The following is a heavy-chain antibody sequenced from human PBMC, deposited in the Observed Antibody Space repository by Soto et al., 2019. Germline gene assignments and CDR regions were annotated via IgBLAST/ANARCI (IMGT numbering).Heavy chain of an antibody. CDR1: GGTFSSYA. CDR3: ASPGWYSSSSNYYYGMDV. CDR2: IIPIFGTA. Sequence: QVQLVQSGAEVKKPGSSVKVSCKASGGTFSSYAISWVRQAPGQGLEWMGGIIPIFGTANYAQKFQGRVTITADESTSTAYMELSSLRSEDTAVYYCASPGWYSSSSNYYYGMDVWGQGTTVTVSS. V-gene: IGHV1-69*12. J-gene: IGHJ6*02. D-gene: IGHD6-6*01.